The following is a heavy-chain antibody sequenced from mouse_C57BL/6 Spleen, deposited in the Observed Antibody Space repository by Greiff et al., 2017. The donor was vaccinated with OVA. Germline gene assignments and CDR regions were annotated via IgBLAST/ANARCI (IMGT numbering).Heavy chain of an antibody. CDR1: GFTITDYY. J-gene: IGHJ2*01. Sequence: EVQLQQSGAELVKPGASVKLSCTASGFTITDYYMHWVKQRTEQGLEWIGRIDPDDGDTKYAPKFQGKGTITADTSSNTAYLQLSSLTSEDTAVYYGAIYGSSYGNYFDYWGQGTTLTVSS. CDR3: AIYGSSYGNYFDY. D-gene: IGHD1-1*01. V-gene: IGHV14-2*01. CDR2: IDPDDGDT.